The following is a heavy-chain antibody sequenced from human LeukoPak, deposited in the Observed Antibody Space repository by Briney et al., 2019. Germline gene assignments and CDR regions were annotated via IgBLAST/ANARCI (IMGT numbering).Heavy chain of an antibody. Sequence: SETLSLTCTVSGGSIRSGSYYWSWIRQPAGKGLEWIGRIHAGGSTNYNPSLKSRVTISVDTSKNQFSLKLSSVTAADTAVYFCARGPYSYDSSGAFDIWGQGTMVTVSS. CDR3: ARGPYSYDSSGAFDI. CDR1: GGSIRSGSYY. CDR2: IHAGGST. J-gene: IGHJ3*02. V-gene: IGHV4-61*02. D-gene: IGHD3-22*01.